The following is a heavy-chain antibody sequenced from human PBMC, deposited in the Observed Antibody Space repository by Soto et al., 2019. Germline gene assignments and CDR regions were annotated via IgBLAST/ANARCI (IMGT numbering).Heavy chain of an antibody. CDR2: IYHIGNT. CDR1: GGSVSSASYY. Sequence: PSETLSLTCTVSGGSVSSASYYWTWIRQPPGKGLEWIGYIYHIGNTNYNPSLKSRVTISVDTSKNQFSLKLTSVTAADTAVYYCARDIRGYSRAFDYWGQGTLVTVAS. V-gene: IGHV4-61*01. D-gene: IGHD5-18*01. J-gene: IGHJ4*02. CDR3: ARDIRGYSRAFDY.